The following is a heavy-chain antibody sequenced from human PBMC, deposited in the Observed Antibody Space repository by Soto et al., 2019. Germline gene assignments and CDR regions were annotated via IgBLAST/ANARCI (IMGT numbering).Heavy chain of an antibody. CDR1: GFTFNSVS. CDR3: AREPYGDSQYFDY. V-gene: IGHV3-30*04. Sequence: QVQLVESGGGMDQAGTSLRLSCTGSGFTFNSVSQHWVRQGPDKGLEWVAVVSFDGKVTYYADSVKGRFTVSRDISKNTIYLQANSLRPEDTAVYYCAREPYGDSQYFDYWGQGTPVTVSS. D-gene: IGHD2-21*02. J-gene: IGHJ4*02. CDR2: VSFDGKVT.